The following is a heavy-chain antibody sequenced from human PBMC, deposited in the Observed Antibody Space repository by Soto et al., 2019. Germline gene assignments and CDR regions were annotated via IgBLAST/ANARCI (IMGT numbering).Heavy chain of an antibody. Sequence: WETLSLTCAVYGGSFSGHSWTWIRQSPGKGPEWIGDINHSGRVNYSPSLKSRVTISLDTSKNQFSLTLSAVTAADTAMYYCSTRAYDTNGYYRFDPWGQGTLVTVSS. CDR3: STRAYDTNGYYRFDP. CDR2: INHSGRV. D-gene: IGHD3-22*01. V-gene: IGHV4-34*01. J-gene: IGHJ5*01. CDR1: GGSFSGHS.